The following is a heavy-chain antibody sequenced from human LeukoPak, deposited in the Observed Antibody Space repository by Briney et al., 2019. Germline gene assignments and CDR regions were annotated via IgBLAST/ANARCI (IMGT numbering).Heavy chain of an antibody. CDR3: AKREGYNYGLGLGC. CDR1: GFTFSSYA. D-gene: IGHD5-18*01. CDR2: ISGSGSST. Sequence: GGSLRLSCAASGFTFSSYAMSWVRQAPGKGLEWVSGISGSGSSTYYADSVKGRFTISRDNSKNTLYLQMNSLRAEDTAVYYCAKREGYNYGLGLGCWGQGTLVTVSS. J-gene: IGHJ4*02. V-gene: IGHV3-23*01.